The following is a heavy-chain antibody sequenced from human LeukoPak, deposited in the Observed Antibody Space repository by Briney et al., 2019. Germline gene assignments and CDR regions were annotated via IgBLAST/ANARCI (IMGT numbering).Heavy chain of an antibody. Sequence: GESLKISCKGSGYSFTSYWIGWVRQMPGKGLEWMGIIYPGDSDTRYSPSFQGQVTISADKSISTAYLQWSSLKASDTAMYYCARGGARTQRCNWFYPWGQGTLVTVSS. J-gene: IGHJ5*02. CDR3: ARGGARTQRCNWFYP. V-gene: IGHV5-51*01. CDR2: IYPGDSDT. CDR1: GYSFTSYW. D-gene: IGHD1-26*01.